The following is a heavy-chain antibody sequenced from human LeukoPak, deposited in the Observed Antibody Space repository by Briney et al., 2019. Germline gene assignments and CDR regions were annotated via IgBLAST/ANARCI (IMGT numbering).Heavy chain of an antibody. D-gene: IGHD3-9*01. CDR1: GFTFSSYS. CDR3: ARAPYDILTGYREDDAFDI. CDR2: ISSSSSYI. Sequence: GSLRLSCAASGFTFSSYSMNWVRQAPGKGLEWVSSISSSSSYIYYADSVKGRFTISRDNAKNSLYLQMNSLRAEDTAVYYCARAPYDILTGYREDDAFDIWGQGTMVTVSS. J-gene: IGHJ3*02. V-gene: IGHV3-21*01.